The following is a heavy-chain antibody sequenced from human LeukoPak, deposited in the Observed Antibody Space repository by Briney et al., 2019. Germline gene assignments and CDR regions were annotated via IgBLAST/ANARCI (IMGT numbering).Heavy chain of an antibody. CDR1: GFTFSSYS. D-gene: IGHD3-10*01. CDR3: ARDRYGSGSYILAY. CDR2: ISSSSSYI. J-gene: IGHJ4*02. V-gene: IGHV3-21*01. Sequence: GGSLRLSCAASGFTFSSYSMNWVRQAPGKGLEWVSSISSSSSYIYYADSVKGRFTISRDNAKYSLYLQMNSLRAEDTAVYYCARDRYGSGSYILAYWGQGTLVTVSS.